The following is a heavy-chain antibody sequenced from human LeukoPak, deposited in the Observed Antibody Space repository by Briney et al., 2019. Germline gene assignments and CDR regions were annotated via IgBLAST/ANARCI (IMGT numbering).Heavy chain of an antibody. V-gene: IGHV3-23*01. J-gene: IGHJ5*02. Sequence: GGSPRLSSAASRVTSCSYAMSTGRGAPGQELGRVSAFSGCGGSTYNANSEKSRYTNSRDNSKNTLYLQMNSLRAEETAVYYCAKDGPYSSTSGYLSIRWFDPWGQGTLVTVSS. CDR1: RVTSCSYA. CDR3: AKDGPYSSTSGYLSIRWFDP. D-gene: IGHD2-2*01. CDR2: FSGCGGST.